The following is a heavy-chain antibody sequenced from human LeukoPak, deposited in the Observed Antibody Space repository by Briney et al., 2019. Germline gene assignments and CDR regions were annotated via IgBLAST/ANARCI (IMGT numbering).Heavy chain of an antibody. Sequence: ASVKVSCKASGYTFTSYDINWVRQATGQGLEWMGWMNPNSGNTGYAQKFQGRVTITRNTSTSTAYMELSSLRSEDTAVYYCARGRRWELRGTYYFDYWGQGTLVTVSS. CDR3: ARGRRWELRGTYYFDY. CDR1: GYTFTSYD. D-gene: IGHD1-26*01. J-gene: IGHJ4*02. CDR2: MNPNSGNT. V-gene: IGHV1-8*03.